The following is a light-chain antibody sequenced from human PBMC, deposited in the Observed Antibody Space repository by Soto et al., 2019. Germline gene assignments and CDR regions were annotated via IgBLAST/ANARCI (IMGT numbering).Light chain of an antibody. J-gene: IGKJ5*01. V-gene: IGKV1-6*01. Sequence: AIQMTQAPSSLAASVGDRVSITWRASQGIRNDLGWYQQKPGKAPKFLIYSVSSLQSGVPSRFSGSGSGTDFTLTINSLQPEDFATYYCQQGYTSSITFGQGTRLEIK. CDR3: QQGYTSSIT. CDR1: QGIRND. CDR2: SVS.